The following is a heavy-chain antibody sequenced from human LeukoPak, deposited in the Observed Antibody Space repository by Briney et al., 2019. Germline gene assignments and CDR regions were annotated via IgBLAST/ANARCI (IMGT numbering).Heavy chain of an antibody. Sequence: ASVKVSCKASGYTFTGHNMHWVRQAPGQGLEWMGVINPSGGMTNYAQKFQGRVTLTRDTSTSTVYMELSSLRSEDTAVYYCARDAASPFGVIHPIEYWGQGTLVTVSS. CDR3: ARDAASPFGVIHPIEY. CDR2: INPSGGMT. CDR1: GYTFTGHN. D-gene: IGHD3-10*01. J-gene: IGHJ4*02. V-gene: IGHV1-46*01.